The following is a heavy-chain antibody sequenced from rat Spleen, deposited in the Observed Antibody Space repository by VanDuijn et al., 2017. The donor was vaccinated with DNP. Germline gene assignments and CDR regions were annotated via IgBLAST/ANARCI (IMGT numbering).Heavy chain of an antibody. CDR2: IIFNITRS. Sequence: EVQLVESGGGLVQPGRSLKLSCAASGFTFTDYNMSWVRQAPKKGLEWRAPIIFNITRSHYRDSVKGRFTISRYNAKPTLYLQMDSLRSEDTATYYCATEDYFDYWGQGVTVTVSS. V-gene: IGHV5S10*01. J-gene: IGHJ2*01. CDR1: GFTFTDYN. CDR3: ATEDYFDY.